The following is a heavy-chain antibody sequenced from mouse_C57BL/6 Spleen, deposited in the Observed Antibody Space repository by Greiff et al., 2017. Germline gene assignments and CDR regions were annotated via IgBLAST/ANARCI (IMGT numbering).Heavy chain of an antibody. V-gene: IGHV10-1*01. Sequence: EVKLVESGGGLVQPKGSLKLSCAASGFSFNTYAMNWVRQAPGKGLEWVARIRSKSNNYATYYADSVKDRFTISRDDSESMLYLQMNNLKTEDTAMYYCMRHAPYGYAMDHWGQGTSVTVSS. CDR3: MRHAPYGYAMDH. D-gene: IGHD1-1*02. CDR1: GFSFNTYA. CDR2: IRSKSNNYAT. J-gene: IGHJ4*01.